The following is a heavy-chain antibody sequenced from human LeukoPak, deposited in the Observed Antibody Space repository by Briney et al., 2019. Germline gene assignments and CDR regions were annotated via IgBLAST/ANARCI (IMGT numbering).Heavy chain of an antibody. J-gene: IGHJ4*02. CDR3: ARGYDFWSGSYTPPDY. V-gene: IGHV3-11*04. Sequence: GGPLRLSCAASGFTFSDYYMSWIRQAPGKGLEWVSYISSSGSTIYYADSVKGRFTISRDNAKNSLYLQMNSLRAEDTAVYYCARGYDFWSGSYTPPDYWGQGTLVAVSS. D-gene: IGHD3-3*01. CDR1: GFTFSDYY. CDR2: ISSSGSTI.